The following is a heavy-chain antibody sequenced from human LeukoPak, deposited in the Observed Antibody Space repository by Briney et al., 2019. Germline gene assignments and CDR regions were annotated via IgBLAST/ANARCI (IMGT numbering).Heavy chain of an antibody. D-gene: IGHD5-18*01. V-gene: IGHV4-39*07. CDR2: IYYSGST. Sequence: SETLSLTCTVSGGSISSSSYYWGWIRQPPGKGLEWIGSIYYSGSTYYNPSLKSRVTISVDTSKNQFSLKLSSVTAADTAVYYCARDRGDTAKVNTLDYWGQGTLVTVSS. CDR1: GGSISSSSYY. J-gene: IGHJ4*02. CDR3: ARDRGDTAKVNTLDY.